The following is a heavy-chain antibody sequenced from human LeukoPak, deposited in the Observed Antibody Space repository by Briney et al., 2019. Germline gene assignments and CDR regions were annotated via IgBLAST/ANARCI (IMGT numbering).Heavy chain of an antibody. V-gene: IGHV1-2*02. J-gene: IGHJ5*02. D-gene: IGHD2-2*01. Sequence: GASVKVSCKASGYTFTGYYMHWVRQAPGQGLEWMGWINPNSGGTNYAQKFQGRVTMTRDTSISTAYMELSRLRSDDTAVYYCARQRQEVVPAATNWFDPWGQGTLGTVSS. CDR2: INPNSGGT. CDR1: GYTFTGYY. CDR3: ARQRQEVVPAATNWFDP.